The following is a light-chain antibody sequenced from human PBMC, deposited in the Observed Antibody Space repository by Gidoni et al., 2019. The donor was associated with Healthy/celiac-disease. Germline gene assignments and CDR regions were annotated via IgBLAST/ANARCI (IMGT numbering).Light chain of an antibody. CDR1: QSISSY. J-gene: IGKJ3*01. Sequence: DIQMTQAPSSLSASVGDRVTITCRASQSISSYLNWYQQQPGKAPKLLIYAASSLQSGVPSRFSGSGSGTDFTLTISSLPPEDFATYYCQQSYSTPLTFGPGTKVDIK. V-gene: IGKV1-39*01. CDR3: QQSYSTPLT. CDR2: AAS.